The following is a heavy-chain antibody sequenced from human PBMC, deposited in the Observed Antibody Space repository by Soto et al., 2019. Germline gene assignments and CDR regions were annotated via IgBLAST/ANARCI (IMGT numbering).Heavy chain of an antibody. CDR2: INPYSGGT. V-gene: IGHV1-2*02. Sequence: QVQLVQSGAEVKKPGASVKVSCKASGFTFSAYYIYWVRQAPGQGLEWIGWINPYSGGTNNAQKFQGRVTMTRDTSTSTVYMELSALISDDTAVYYCARSLLDEYSSSWRSAYYGMDVW. CDR1: GFTFSAYY. CDR3: ARSLLDEYSSSWRSAYYGMDV. J-gene: IGHJ6*01. D-gene: IGHD6-13*01.